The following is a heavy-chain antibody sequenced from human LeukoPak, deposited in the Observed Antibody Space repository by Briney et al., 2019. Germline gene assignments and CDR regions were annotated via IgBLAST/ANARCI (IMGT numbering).Heavy chain of an antibody. J-gene: IGHJ4*02. CDR3: AKVLTSSWGYFDS. CDR1: GFSFYDAW. V-gene: IGHV3-30*02. CDR2: IRNDGTNK. Sequence: GGSLRLSCATSGFSFYDAWLSWVRQAPGKGLEWVAFIRNDGTNKYYADSVKGRFTISRDNSKNTLYLEMNSLRAEDTAVYNCAKVLTSSWGYFDSWGQGTLVTVSS. D-gene: IGHD6-13*01.